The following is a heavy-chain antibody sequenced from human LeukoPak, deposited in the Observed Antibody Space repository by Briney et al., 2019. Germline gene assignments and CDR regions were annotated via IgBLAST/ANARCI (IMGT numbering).Heavy chain of an antibody. D-gene: IGHD3-22*01. CDR1: GGSISSYY. CDR3: ARVEGYYYDSSGLDC. J-gene: IGHJ4*02. V-gene: IGHV4-59*01. Sequence: SETLSLTCTVSGGSISSYYWSWIRQPPGKGLEWIGYIYSSGSANYNPSLKSRVTISVDTSKNQFSLKPSSVTAADTAVYYCARVEGYYYDSSGLDCWGQGTLVTVSS. CDR2: IYSSGSA.